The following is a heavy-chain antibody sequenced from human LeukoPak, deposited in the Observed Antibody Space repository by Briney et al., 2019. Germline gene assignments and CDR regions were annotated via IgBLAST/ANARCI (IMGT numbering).Heavy chain of an antibody. J-gene: IGHJ6*03. CDR2: IYYSGST. CDR3: ARAYTAMVGWYYMDV. CDR1: GGSISSSSYY. V-gene: IGHV4-39*07. D-gene: IGHD5-18*01. Sequence: SETLSLTCTVSGGSISSSSYYWGWIRQPPGKGLEWIGSIYYSGSTYYNPSLKSRVTMSVDTSKNQFSLKLSSVTAADTAVYYCARAYTAMVGWYYMDVWGKGTTVTISS.